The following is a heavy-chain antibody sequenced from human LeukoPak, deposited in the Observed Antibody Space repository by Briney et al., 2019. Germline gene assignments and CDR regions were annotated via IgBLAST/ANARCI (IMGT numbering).Heavy chain of an antibody. V-gene: IGHV3-23*01. J-gene: IGHJ4*02. CDR3: AKGIAVAGSTSANFDY. CDR1: GFTFNRYA. D-gene: IGHD6-19*01. Sequence: GGSLRLSCAASGFTFNRYAMSWVRQAPGKGLEWVSTITGSGSSTFYADSVKGRFTISRDNSKNTLYLQMNSLRAEDTAVYYCAKGIAVAGSTSANFDYWGQGTLVTVSS. CDR2: ITGSGSST.